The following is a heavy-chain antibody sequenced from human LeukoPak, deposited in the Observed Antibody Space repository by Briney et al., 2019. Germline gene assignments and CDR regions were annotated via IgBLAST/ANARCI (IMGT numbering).Heavy chain of an antibody. J-gene: IGHJ4*02. Sequence: GGSLRLSCAASGFTFRSYGMNWVRQAPGKGVEWVSYITSSGSTIYYADSVKGRFTISRDNAKNSLYLQMNSLRAEDTAVYYCARANYYDISGYDYWGQGTLVTVSS. CDR1: GFTFRSYG. CDR2: ITSSGSTI. CDR3: ARANYYDISGYDY. V-gene: IGHV3-48*03. D-gene: IGHD3-22*01.